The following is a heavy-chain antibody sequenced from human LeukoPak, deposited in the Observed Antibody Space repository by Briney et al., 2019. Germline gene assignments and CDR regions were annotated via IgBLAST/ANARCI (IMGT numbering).Heavy chain of an antibody. J-gene: IGHJ4*02. CDR2: IKQDGSEK. Sequence: PGGSLRLSCAASGFTFSNYWMSWVRQAPGKGLEWVANIKQDGSEKYYVDSVKGRFTISRDTAKNSLYLQLNRLRAEDTAVYYCASGRRYPSGDYWGQGRLVTV. V-gene: IGHV3-7*03. CDR1: GFTFSNYW. CDR3: ASGRRYPSGDY. D-gene: IGHD3-9*01.